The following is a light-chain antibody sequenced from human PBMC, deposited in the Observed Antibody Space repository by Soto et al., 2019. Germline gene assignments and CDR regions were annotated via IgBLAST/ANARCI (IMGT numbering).Light chain of an antibody. Sequence: QSAPTQPPSAAGSPGQSATISCTGTSSDGGGYNYVSWYQQYPGKAPKLMIYDVYKRPSGVPDRFSGSKSGNTASPTVSGLQPEDGADYYCSSYAGSSTWVFGGGTKLAVL. J-gene: IGLJ3*02. V-gene: IGLV2-8*01. CDR3: SSYAGSSTWV. CDR1: SSDGGGYNY. CDR2: DVY.